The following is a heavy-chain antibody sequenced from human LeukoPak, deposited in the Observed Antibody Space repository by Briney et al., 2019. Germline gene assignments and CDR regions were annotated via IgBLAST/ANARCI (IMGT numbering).Heavy chain of an antibody. CDR2: ISSDGTTE. Sequence: GGSLRLSCAGSGFTFASYAVHWVRQAPGKRLEWVAFISSDGTTEHYRGSVKGRFTLSRDNSKNTVSLQMSSLGTEGTAVYSCARGRDSGSFIIDYWGQGTLVTVSS. CDR1: GFTFASYA. CDR3: ARGRDSGSFIIDY. D-gene: IGHD3-10*01. V-gene: IGHV3-30-3*01. J-gene: IGHJ4*02.